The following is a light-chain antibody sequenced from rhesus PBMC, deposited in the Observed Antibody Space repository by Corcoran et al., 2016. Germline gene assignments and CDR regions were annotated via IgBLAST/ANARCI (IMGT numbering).Light chain of an antibody. V-gene: IGKV2-104*02. J-gene: IGKJ4*01. CDR3: MQALEFPLT. Sequence: DIVMTQTPLSLPVTPGEPASISCRSSQSLLDRQVGNTYLDWYLQKPGQSPQLLIYEVSNRASGVPDRFSGSGSDIDFTLKISRVEAEDFEVYYCMQALEFPLTFGGGTKVEIK. CDR2: EVS. CDR1: QSLLDRQVGNTY.